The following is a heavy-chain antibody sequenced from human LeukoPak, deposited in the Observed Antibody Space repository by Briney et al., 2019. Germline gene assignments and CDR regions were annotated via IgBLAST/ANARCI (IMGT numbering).Heavy chain of an antibody. CDR2: IMPILGIA. V-gene: IGHV1-69*02. J-gene: IGHJ6*04. CDR1: GGTFSSYT. D-gene: IGHD3-3*01. CDR3: ASQPWYYDFWGGPGGLGV. Sequence: SVKVSCKASGGTFSSYTISCVRRAPGQGLEWLGRIMPILGIADYAQKFQARVAITADKSTSTTYMELSSLRSEDTAVYYCASQPWYYDFWGGPGGLGVWGKGTTVTVPS.